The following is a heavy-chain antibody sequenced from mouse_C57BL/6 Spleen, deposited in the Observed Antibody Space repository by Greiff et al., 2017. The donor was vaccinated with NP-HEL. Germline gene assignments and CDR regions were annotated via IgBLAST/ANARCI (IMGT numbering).Heavy chain of an antibody. Sequence: QVQLQQSGAELVRPGTSVKVSCKASGYAFTNYLIEWVKQRPGQGLEWIGVINPGSGGTNYNEKFKGKATLTADKSSSTAYMQLSSLTSEDSAVYFCARAERGRGGYYFDYWGQGTTLTVSS. J-gene: IGHJ2*01. CDR3: ARAERGRGGYYFDY. V-gene: IGHV1-54*01. CDR1: GYAFTNYL. CDR2: INPGSGGT. D-gene: IGHD3-3*01.